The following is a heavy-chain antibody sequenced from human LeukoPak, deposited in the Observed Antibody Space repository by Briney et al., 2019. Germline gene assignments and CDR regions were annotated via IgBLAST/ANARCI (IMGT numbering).Heavy chain of an antibody. V-gene: IGHV1-3*01. CDR1: GYTFTSYA. CDR2: INAGNGST. Sequence: ASVKVSCKASGYTFTSYAMHWVRQAPGQRLEWMGWINAGNGSTKYSQKFQGRVTITRDTSASTAYMELSSLRSEDTAVYYCARSGVKGMDVWGQGTTVTVSS. CDR3: ARSGVKGMDV. J-gene: IGHJ6*02. D-gene: IGHD3-3*01.